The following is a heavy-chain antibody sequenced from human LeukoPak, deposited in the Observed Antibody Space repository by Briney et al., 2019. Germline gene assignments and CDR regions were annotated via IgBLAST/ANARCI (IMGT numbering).Heavy chain of an antibody. J-gene: IGHJ3*01. Sequence: VASAKVSCKVSSYSLTELSMHWVRQAPGKGLEWMGGFDPEDGKTIYAQRLQGRVTMTEDTSTDTAYMQLRSLISEDSAVYYCATNLGIAVAGGAFDLWGQGTVVTVSS. CDR3: ATNLGIAVAGGAFDL. CDR1: SYSLTELS. V-gene: IGHV1-24*01. CDR2: FDPEDGKT. D-gene: IGHD6-19*01.